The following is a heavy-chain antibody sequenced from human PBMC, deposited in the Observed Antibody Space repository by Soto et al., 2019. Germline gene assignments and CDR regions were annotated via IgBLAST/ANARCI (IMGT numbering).Heavy chain of an antibody. D-gene: IGHD1-26*01. V-gene: IGHV3-23*01. CDR3: AKGRGPNSYLFDW. J-gene: IGHJ4*02. Sequence: GGSLRLSCGASGFIFSSYAMSWVRQAPGKGLEWVSGTSGSGGGTYYADSVRGRFTVSRDNPHNTLYLQMNTLRAEDTAVYFCAKGRGPNSYLFDWWGQGTLVTVSS. CDR2: TSGSGGGT. CDR1: GFIFSSYA.